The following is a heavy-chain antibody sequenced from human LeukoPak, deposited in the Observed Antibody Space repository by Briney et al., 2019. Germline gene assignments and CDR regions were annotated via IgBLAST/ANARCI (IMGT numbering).Heavy chain of an antibody. CDR2: ISSSGATI. CDR1: GFTFSRFS. J-gene: IGHJ4*02. V-gene: IGHV3-48*01. D-gene: IGHD5-18*01. Sequence: GGSLRLSCVDSGFTFSRFSMNWVRQAPGKGLEWVSYISSSGATIYYADSVKGRFAVSRDNAKNSLSLQMNSLKVEDTAVYYCARGRRVDAATLSDWGQGTLVTVSS. CDR3: ARGRRVDAATLSD.